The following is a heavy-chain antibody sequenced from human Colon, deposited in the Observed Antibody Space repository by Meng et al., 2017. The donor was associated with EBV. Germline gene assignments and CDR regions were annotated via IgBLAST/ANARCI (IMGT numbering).Heavy chain of an antibody. V-gene: IGHV4-39*01. CDR3: ARRRYFYGSGSYHSYYFDY. J-gene: IGHJ4*02. CDR1: VGSLRISGYY. CDR2: IYYTGST. D-gene: IGHD3-10*01. Sequence: PLQSPLPDQGNLSHTLSSTFTASVGSLRISGYYWGWIRQPPGKGLEWIGSIYYTGSTYYNPSLKSRVTISVDTSKSQFSLKLNSVTAADTAVYYCARRRYFYGSGSYHSYYFDYWGQGALVTVSS.